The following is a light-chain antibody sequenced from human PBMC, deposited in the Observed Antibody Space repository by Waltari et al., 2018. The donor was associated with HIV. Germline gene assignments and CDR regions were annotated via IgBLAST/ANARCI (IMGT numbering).Light chain of an antibody. J-gene: IGLJ2*01. CDR1: DLTGYEY. CDR3: TSYISGTTPV. V-gene: IGLV2-14*01. Sequence: QSALTQPASASGSPGPSLSIPCDLTGYEYVSWYQRHPGKAPKVIIYEVTNRPSGLSNRFSGSKSGNTATLTISGLQPEDEADYFCTSYISGTTPVFGRGTRVTVL. CDR2: EVT.